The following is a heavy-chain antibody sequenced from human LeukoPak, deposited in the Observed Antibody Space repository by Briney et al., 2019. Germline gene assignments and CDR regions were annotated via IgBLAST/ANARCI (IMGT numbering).Heavy chain of an antibody. CDR2: IWYDGNNK. CDR1: GVTFNSYG. CDR3: ARDSYHSSGWLEYYFYYYMDV. D-gene: IGHD6-25*01. Sequence: GGSLRLSCAASGVTFNSYGMHWVRQAPGKGLEWVAIIWYDGNNKFYADSVKGRFTISRDTSKNTLYLQMNSLRAADTGIYYCARDSYHSSGWLEYYFYYYMDVWGKGTTVTVSS. V-gene: IGHV3-33*01. J-gene: IGHJ6*03.